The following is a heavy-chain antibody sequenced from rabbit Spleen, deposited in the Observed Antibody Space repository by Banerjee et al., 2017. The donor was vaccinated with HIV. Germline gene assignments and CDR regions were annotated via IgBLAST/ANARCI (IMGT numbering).Heavy chain of an antibody. Sequence: QQLEESGGDLVKPGASLTLTCTASGVSFSNNHYMCWVRQAPGKGLEWIACIEGGSSAFSYFASWAKGRFTISKTSSTTVTLQMTSLTAADTATYFCARDSGSSFSSYGMDLWGQAPWSPS. J-gene: IGHJ6*01. CDR2: IEGGSSAFS. V-gene: IGHV1S40*01. D-gene: IGHD8-1*01. CDR1: GVSFSNNHY. CDR3: ARDSGSSFSSYGMDL.